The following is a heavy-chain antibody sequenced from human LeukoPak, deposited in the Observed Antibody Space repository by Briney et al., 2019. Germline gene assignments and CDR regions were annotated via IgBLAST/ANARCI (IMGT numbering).Heavy chain of an antibody. V-gene: IGHV4-34*01. D-gene: IGHD5-12*01. CDR1: GGSFSGYY. J-gene: IGHJ4*02. CDR2: INHSGST. Sequence: SETLSLTCAVYGGSFSGYYWSWIRQPPGKGLEWIGEINHSGSTNYNPSLTSRVTISVDTSKNQFSLKLSSVTAADTAVYYCARGREYSGYDPLDYWGQGTLVTVSS. CDR3: ARGREYSGYDPLDY.